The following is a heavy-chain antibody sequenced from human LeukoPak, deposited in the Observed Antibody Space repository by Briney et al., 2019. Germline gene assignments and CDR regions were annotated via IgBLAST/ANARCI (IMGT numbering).Heavy chain of an antibody. CDR2: IIRIVGTA. D-gene: IGHD6-13*01. J-gene: IGHJ6*03. Sequence: ASVKVSCKASGGTFSSYAISWVRQAPGQGLEWMGGIIRIVGTANYAQKFQGRVTITADKSTSTAYMELSSLRSEDTAVYYCARAAAGTGYYYYMDVWGKGTTVTVSS. CDR3: ARAAAGTGYYYYMDV. CDR1: GGTFSSYA. V-gene: IGHV1-69*06.